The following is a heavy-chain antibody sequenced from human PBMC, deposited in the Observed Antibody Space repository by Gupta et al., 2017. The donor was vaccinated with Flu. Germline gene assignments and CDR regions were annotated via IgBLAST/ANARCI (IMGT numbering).Heavy chain of an antibody. CDR3: ARDRDGDPRTEYFQH. D-gene: IGHD4-17*01. Sequence: EVQLLESGGGLVQPGGSLRLSCAASGIPFSSYAMNWVRQAPGQGLEWVSTISGGGGSAYYADSVKGRFTISRDNSKNTLFLQMNSLRAEDTAVYYCARDRDGDPRTEYFQHWGQGTLVTVSS. CDR1: GIPFSSYA. CDR2: ISGGGGSA. V-gene: IGHV3-23*01. J-gene: IGHJ1*01.